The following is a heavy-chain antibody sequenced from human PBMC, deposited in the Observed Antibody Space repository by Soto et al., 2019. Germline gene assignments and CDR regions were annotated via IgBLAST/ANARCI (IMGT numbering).Heavy chain of an antibody. V-gene: IGHV3-21*01. CDR1: GFTFSSYS. Sequence: PGGSLRLSCAASGFTFSSYSMNWVRQAPGKGLEWVSSISSSSSYIYYADSVKGRFTISRDNAKNSLYLQMNSLRAEDTAVYYCATFLRFGAPDWFDPWGQGTLVTVSS. J-gene: IGHJ5*02. D-gene: IGHD3-3*01. CDR2: ISSSSSYI. CDR3: ATFLRFGAPDWFDP.